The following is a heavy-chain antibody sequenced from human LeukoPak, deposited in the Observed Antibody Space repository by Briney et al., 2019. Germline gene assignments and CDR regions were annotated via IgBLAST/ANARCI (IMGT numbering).Heavy chain of an antibody. CDR1: GGSIRGYY. CDR2: IYYSGST. D-gene: IGHD3-10*01. CDR3: AREDYYGFDP. V-gene: IGHV4-59*01. J-gene: IGHJ5*02. Sequence: SETLSLTCTVSGGSIRGYYWSWIRQPPGKGLEWIGYIYYSGSTNYNPSLKSRVTISVDTSKNQFSLKLSSVTAADTAVYYCAREDYYGFDPWGQGTLVTVSS.